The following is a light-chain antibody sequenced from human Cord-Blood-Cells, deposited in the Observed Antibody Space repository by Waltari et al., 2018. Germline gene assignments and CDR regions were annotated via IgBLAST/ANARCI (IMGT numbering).Light chain of an antibody. CDR3: QQYNNWPYT. CDR1: QSVSSN. V-gene: IGKV3-15*01. CDR2: GAS. Sequence: EIVMTQSPATLSVSPGERATFTCRASQSVSSNVAWYQQKPGQAPRLLIYGASTRATGIPTRFSGSGSETEFTHTFSCLQSEKFAVYYSQQYNNWPYTSGQDTKLEI. J-gene: IGKJ2*01.